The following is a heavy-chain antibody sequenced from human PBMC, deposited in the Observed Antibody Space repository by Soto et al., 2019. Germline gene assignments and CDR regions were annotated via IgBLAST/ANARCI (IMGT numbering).Heavy chain of an antibody. D-gene: IGHD1-26*01. CDR2: IGPESGAT. V-gene: IGHV1-2*02. CDR1: GYTFTGHY. J-gene: IGHJ4*02. Sequence: ASVKVSCKASGYTFTGHYIHWVRQAPEQGPEWMGEIGPESGATRYAQKFQGRVTMTRDMSITTVYMELKNLSPDDPAVYYCGRGRSGQIVVFYWGQGTPATASS. CDR3: GRGRSGQIVVFY.